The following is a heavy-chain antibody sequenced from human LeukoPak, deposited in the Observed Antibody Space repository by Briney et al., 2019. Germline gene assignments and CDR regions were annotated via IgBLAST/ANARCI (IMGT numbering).Heavy chain of an antibody. CDR3: ASHRPRELWFDY. CDR1: GFTFSDYY. J-gene: IGHJ4*02. V-gene: IGHV3-11*01. CDR2: ISNSGSTI. Sequence: PGGSLRLSCAASGFTFSDYYMSWIRQAPGKGLEWVSYISNSGSTIDYADSVKGRFTISRDNAKNSLYLQMNSLRAEDTAVYYCASHRPRELWFDYWGQGTLVTVSS. D-gene: IGHD5-18*01.